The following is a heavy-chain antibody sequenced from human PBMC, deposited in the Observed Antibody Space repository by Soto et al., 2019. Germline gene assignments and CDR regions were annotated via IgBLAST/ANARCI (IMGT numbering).Heavy chain of an antibody. D-gene: IGHD3-3*01. Sequence: ASVKVSCKASGFTFTSSAVQWVRQARGQRLEWIGWIVVGSGNTNYAQKFQERVTITRDMSTSTAYMELSSLRAEDTAVYYCAKGSSDFLEYNWFDLWGQGTLVTVS. CDR3: AKGSSDFLEYNWFDL. J-gene: IGHJ5*02. CDR1: GFTFTSSA. CDR2: IVVGSGNT. V-gene: IGHV1-58*01.